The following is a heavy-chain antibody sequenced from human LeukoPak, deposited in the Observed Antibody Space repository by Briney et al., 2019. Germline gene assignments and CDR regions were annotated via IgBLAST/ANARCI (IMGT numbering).Heavy chain of an antibody. V-gene: IGHV3-30*03. D-gene: IGHD1-26*01. Sequence: PGGSLRLSCAASGFTFRNYGMHWVRQAPGKELEWVAIISYDGSNTYYADSVKGRFTISRDNSKNTLYLEMNSLRAEDTAMYYCASLRFSASYYADYWGQGTLVTVSS. CDR2: ISYDGSNT. J-gene: IGHJ4*02. CDR3: ASLRFSASYYADY. CDR1: GFTFRNYG.